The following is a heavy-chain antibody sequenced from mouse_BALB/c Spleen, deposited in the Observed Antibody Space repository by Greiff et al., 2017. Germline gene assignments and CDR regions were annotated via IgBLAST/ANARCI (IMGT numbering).Heavy chain of an antibody. J-gene: IGHJ3*01. CDR1: GYTFTSYV. CDR3: ASGDYDGSAWFAY. CDR2: INPYNDGT. Sequence: VQLQQSGPELVKPGASVKMSCKASGYTFTSYVMHWVKQKPGQGLEWIGYINPYNDGTKYNEKFKGKATLTSDKSSRTAYMELSSLTSEDSAVYYCASGDYDGSAWFAYWGQGTLVTVSA. D-gene: IGHD2-4*01. V-gene: IGHV1-14*01.